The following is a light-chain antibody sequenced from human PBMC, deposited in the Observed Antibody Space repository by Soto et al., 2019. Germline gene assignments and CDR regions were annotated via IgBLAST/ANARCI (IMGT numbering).Light chain of an antibody. CDR1: SSDIGAYNY. J-gene: IGLJ1*01. V-gene: IGLV2-14*01. CDR2: EVT. Sequence: QSVLTQPASVSGSPGQSITISCTGTSSDIGAYNYVSWYQQHPGKAPKLLIYEVTNRPSGVSYRFSGSKSGNTASLTISGLQAEDEADYYCNSYTGSGIVFGTGTKVTVL. CDR3: NSYTGSGIV.